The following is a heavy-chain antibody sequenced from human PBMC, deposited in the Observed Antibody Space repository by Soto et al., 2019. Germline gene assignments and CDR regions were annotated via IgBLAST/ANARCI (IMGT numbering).Heavy chain of an antibody. CDR3: ARRQPDNWNYLYNWFDP. CDR2: IIPIFGTA. J-gene: IGHJ5*02. Sequence: GASVKVSCKASGGTFSSYAISWARQAPGQGLEWMGGIIPIFGTANYAQKFQGRVTITADESTSTAYMELSSLRSEDTAVYYCARRQPDNWNYLYNWFDPWGQGTLVTVSS. CDR1: GGTFSSYA. V-gene: IGHV1-69*13. D-gene: IGHD1-7*01.